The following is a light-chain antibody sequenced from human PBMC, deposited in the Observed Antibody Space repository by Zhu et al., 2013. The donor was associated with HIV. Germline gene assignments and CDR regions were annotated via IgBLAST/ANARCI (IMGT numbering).Light chain of an antibody. CDR1: SSDVGFYNY. Sequence: QSALTQPASVSGSPGQSITISCTGSSSDVGFYNYVSWYQHHPGKAPQLIIYEVSNRPSGVSNRFSGSKSGNTASLTISGLQAEDEADYYCSSYTGTTVVFGGGTKLTVL. V-gene: IGLV2-14*01. CDR2: EVS. J-gene: IGLJ2*01. CDR3: SSYTGTTVV.